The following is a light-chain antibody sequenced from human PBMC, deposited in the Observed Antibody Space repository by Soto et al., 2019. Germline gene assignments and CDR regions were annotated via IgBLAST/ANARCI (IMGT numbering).Light chain of an antibody. CDR3: CSYAGSYNLV. CDR2: DVS. Sequence: QSALTQPRSVSGSPGQSVTISCTGTSSDVGGYKYVSWYQQHPDKAPKFMIYDVSKRPSGVPDRFSGSKSGNTASLTISGLQAEDEADYYCCSYAGSYNLVFGGGTKLTVL. CDR1: SSDVGGYKY. J-gene: IGLJ2*01. V-gene: IGLV2-11*01.